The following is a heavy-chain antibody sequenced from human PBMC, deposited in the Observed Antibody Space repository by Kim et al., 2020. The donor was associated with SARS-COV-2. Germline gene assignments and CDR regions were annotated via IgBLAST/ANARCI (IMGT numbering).Heavy chain of an antibody. CDR2: ISISGSTI. J-gene: IGHJ4*02. CDR1: GFTFSTYE. V-gene: IGHV3-48*03. Sequence: GGSLRLSCAASGFTFSTYEMNWVRQAPGKGLEWVSYISISGSTIYYADSVKGRFTISRDNAKNSLYLQMNSLRAEDTAVYYCARAGRTYREYYGSGSYGVYFDYWGQGTLVTVSS. D-gene: IGHD3-10*01. CDR3: ARAGRTYREYYGSGSYGVYFDY.